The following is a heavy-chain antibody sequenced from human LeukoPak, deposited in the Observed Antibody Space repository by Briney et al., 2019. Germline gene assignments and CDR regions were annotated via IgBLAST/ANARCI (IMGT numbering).Heavy chain of an antibody. J-gene: IGHJ4*02. Sequence: SETLSLTCTVSGGSISSYYWSWIRQPPGKGLEWIGYIYYSGSTNYNPSLKSRVTISVDTSKNQFSLKLSSVTAADTAVYYCARDTRDCSSTSCYAVGEFDYWGQGTLVTVSS. CDR1: GGSISSYY. D-gene: IGHD2-2*01. CDR3: ARDTRDCSSTSCYAVGEFDY. V-gene: IGHV4-59*12. CDR2: IYYSGST.